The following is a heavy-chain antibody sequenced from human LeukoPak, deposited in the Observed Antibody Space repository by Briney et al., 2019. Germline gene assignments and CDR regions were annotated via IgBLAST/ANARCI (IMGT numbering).Heavy chain of an antibody. CDR1: GGSIHTYN. D-gene: IGHD5-18*01. J-gene: IGHJ4*02. CDR3: ARDRQHSYGSDLDH. CDR2: NNFAGRG. Sequence: SETLSLTCTVSGGSIHTYNWMWIRQPAGKGLEFIGRNNFAGRGYYNPSLKSRVTISVDSPSNQFSLELTSVTDADTAVYYCARDRQHSYGSDLDHWGQGILVTVSS. V-gene: IGHV4-4*07.